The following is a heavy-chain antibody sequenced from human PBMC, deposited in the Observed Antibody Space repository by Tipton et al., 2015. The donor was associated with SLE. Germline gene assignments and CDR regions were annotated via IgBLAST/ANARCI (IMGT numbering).Heavy chain of an antibody. CDR1: GGSFSGYY. D-gene: IGHD1-1*01. CDR2: INHSGST. V-gene: IGHV4-34*01. CDR3: ARGGLEPPFRYYGMDV. Sequence: TLSLTCAVYGGSFSGYYWSWIRQPPGKGLEWIGEINHSGSTNYSPSLKSRVTISVDTSKNQFSLKPSSVTAADTAVYYCARGGLEPPFRYYGMDVWGQGTTVTVSS. J-gene: IGHJ6*02.